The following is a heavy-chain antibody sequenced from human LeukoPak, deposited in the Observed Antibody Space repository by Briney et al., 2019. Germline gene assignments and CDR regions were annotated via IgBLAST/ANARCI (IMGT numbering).Heavy chain of an antibody. D-gene: IGHD2-2*02. J-gene: IGHJ4*02. V-gene: IGHV4-59*12. Sequence: PSETLSLTCSVSGGSISSYYWSWIRQPPRKGLEWIGYIYYSGSTNYNPSLKSRVTISVDRSKNQFSLKLSSVTAADTAVYYCARGFSDIVVVPAAIVFDCWGQGTLVPVSS. CDR1: GGSISSYY. CDR3: ARGFSDIVVVPAAIVFDC. CDR2: IYYSGST.